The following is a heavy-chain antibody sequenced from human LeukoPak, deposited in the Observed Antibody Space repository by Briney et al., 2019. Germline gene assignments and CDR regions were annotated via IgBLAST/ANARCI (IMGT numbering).Heavy chain of an antibody. Sequence: GGSLRLSCAASGFTFSSYWMSWVRQAPGKGLEWVANIKQDGSEKYYVDSVKGRFTISRDNAKNSLYLQMNSLRAEDTAVYYCARDYTNYYDSSGYYGGYFDYWGQGTLVTVSS. CDR3: ARDYTNYYDSSGYYGGYFDY. CDR2: IKQDGSEK. D-gene: IGHD3-22*01. CDR1: GFTFSSYW. V-gene: IGHV3-7*01. J-gene: IGHJ4*02.